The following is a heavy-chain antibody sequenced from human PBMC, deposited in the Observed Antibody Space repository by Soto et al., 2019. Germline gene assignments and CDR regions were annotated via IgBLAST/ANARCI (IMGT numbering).Heavy chain of an antibody. CDR3: AMVVSILYYYYAMDV. V-gene: IGHV1-18*01. D-gene: IGHD3-22*01. CDR2: ISAHNGNT. Sequence: QVQLVQSGAEVKKPGASVKVSCKASGYTFTSYGISWVRQAPGEGLQWMGWISAHNGNTNYAQKLQGRVTMTTDTTTNTAYMELQSLRSYDTALYYCAMVVSILYYYYAMDVWGQGTTLTVSS. CDR1: GYTFTSYG. J-gene: IGHJ6*02.